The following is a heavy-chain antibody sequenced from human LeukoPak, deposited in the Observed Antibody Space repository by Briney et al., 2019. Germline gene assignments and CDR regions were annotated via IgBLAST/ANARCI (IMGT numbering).Heavy chain of an antibody. CDR3: ARVRRAVVVPAAKTYYFDY. CDR2: MNPKSGNT. CDR1: GYTFTSYD. J-gene: IGHJ4*02. Sequence: ASVKVSCKASGYTFTSYDINWVRQATGQGLEWMGWMNPKSGNTGYAQKFQGRVTITRNTSISTAYMELSSLRSEDTAVYYCARVRRAVVVPAAKTYYFDYWGQGTLVTVSS. V-gene: IGHV1-8*03. D-gene: IGHD2-2*01.